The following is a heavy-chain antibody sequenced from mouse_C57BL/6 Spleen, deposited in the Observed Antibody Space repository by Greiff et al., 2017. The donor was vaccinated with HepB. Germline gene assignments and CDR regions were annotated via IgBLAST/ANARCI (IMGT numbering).Heavy chain of an antibody. V-gene: IGHV1-69*01. J-gene: IGHJ2*01. CDR2: IDPSDSYT. CDR3: ARGRSNFEY. CDR1: GYTFTSYW. Sequence: VQLQQPGAELVMPGASVKLSCKASGYTFTSYWMHWVKQRPGQGLEWIGEIDPSDSYTNYNQKFKGKSTLTVDKSSSTAYMQLSSLTSEDSAVYYCARGRSNFEYWGQGTTFTVSS.